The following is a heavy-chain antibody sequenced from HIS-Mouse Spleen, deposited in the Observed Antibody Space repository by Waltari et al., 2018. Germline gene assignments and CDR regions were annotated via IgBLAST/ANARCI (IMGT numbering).Heavy chain of an antibody. V-gene: IGHV3-53*02. CDR3: ARDVGYSSSWYSAFDI. J-gene: IGHJ3*02. CDR2: IYSGGST. Sequence: EVQLVETGGGLIQPGGSLRLSCAASGFTVSSNYMSWVRQAPGKGLEGVSVIYSGGSTYYADSVKGRFTISRDNSKNTLYLQMNSLRAEDTAVYYCARDVGYSSSWYSAFDIWGQGTMVTVSS. D-gene: IGHD6-13*01. CDR1: GFTVSSNY.